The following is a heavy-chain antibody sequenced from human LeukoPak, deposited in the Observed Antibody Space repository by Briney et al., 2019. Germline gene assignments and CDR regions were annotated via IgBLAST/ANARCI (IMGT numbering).Heavy chain of an antibody. CDR1: GFTFSTYG. Sequence: GGSLRLSCAASGFTFSTYGMSWLRQAPGKALEGVSTLSTSTTKTYYADSVRVRFTIPRDNPKRTLYMQMNSLRAEETAVYYCAKDSGVLRHFDWLSSFDYWGQGTLVTVSS. J-gene: IGHJ4*02. CDR2: LSTSTTKT. CDR3: AKDSGVLRHFDWLSSFDY. V-gene: IGHV3-23*01. D-gene: IGHD3-9*01.